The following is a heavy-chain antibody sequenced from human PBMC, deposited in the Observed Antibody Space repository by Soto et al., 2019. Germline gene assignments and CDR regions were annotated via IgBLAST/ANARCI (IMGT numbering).Heavy chain of an antibody. D-gene: IGHD2-2*01. J-gene: IGHJ4*02. Sequence: EVQLVESGGGLVQPGGSLRLSCAASGFTFSSYSMNWVRHAPGKGLEWVSSISSSSSYIYYADSVKGRFTISRDNAKNSLYLQMNSLRAEDTAVYYCARFVPATEGGHFDYWGQGTLVTVSS. CDR2: ISSSSSYI. CDR1: GFTFSSYS. CDR3: ARFVPATEGGHFDY. V-gene: IGHV3-21*01.